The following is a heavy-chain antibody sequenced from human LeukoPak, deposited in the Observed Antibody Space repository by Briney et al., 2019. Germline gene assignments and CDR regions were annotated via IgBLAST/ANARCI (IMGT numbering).Heavy chain of an antibody. CDR1: GGSISSYY. CDR2: IYHSGST. V-gene: IGHV4-59*08. CDR3: ARVVYYDSSGYFFP. D-gene: IGHD3-22*01. J-gene: IGHJ5*02. Sequence: SETLSLTCTVSGGSISSYYWSWIRQPPGKGLEWIGSIYHSGSTYYNPSLKSRVTISVDMSKNQFSLKLSSVTAADTAVYYCARVVYYDSSGYFFPWGQGTLVTVSS.